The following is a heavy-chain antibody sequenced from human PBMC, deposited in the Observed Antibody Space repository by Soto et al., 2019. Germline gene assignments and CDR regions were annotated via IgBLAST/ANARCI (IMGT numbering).Heavy chain of an antibody. CDR2: IYYSGIT. D-gene: IGHD3-10*01. V-gene: IGHV4-59*01. J-gene: IGHJ5*02. Sequence: SETLSLTCTVSGGSINTYYWSWIRQPPGKGLEWIGYIYYSGITDYNPSLKSRVTISIDTSKNQFSLELNSVTAADTAVYYCAREFGRGSVWGYWFDPWGQGTLVTVSS. CDR3: AREFGRGSVWGYWFDP. CDR1: GGSINTYY.